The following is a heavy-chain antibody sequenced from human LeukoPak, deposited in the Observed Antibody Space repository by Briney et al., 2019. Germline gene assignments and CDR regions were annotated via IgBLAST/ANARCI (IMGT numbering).Heavy chain of an antibody. CDR2: INPNSGGT. V-gene: IGHV1-2*02. D-gene: IGHD5-12*01. Sequence: ASVKVSCKASGYTFTAYYIHWVRQAPGQGHEWMGWINPNSGGTNYAQKFQGRVTMTRDTSISTAYMELSRLRSDDTAVYYCTPALNRGYSGYVTRFDYWGQGTLVTVSS. CDR1: GYTFTAYY. CDR3: TPALNRGYSGYVTRFDY. J-gene: IGHJ4*02.